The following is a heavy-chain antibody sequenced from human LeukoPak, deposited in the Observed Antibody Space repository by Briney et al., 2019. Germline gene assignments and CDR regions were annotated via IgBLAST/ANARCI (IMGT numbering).Heavy chain of an antibody. J-gene: IGHJ4*02. CDR1: GYSISSGAY. V-gene: IGHV4-38-2*01. CDR3: VRYPPDY. CDR2: IYHNGST. Sequence: SETLSLTCAVSGYSISSGAYWGWIRQPPGKGLQWIGCIYHNGSTYYNPSLQSRVTISVDTSKNQFSLKLTSVTATDTAVYYCVRYPPDYWGQGTLVTVSS.